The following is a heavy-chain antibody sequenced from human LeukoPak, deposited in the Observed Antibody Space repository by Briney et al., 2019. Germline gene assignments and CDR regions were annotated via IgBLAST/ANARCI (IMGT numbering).Heavy chain of an antibody. J-gene: IGHJ6*04. CDR1: GFTFSSYE. V-gene: IGHV3-48*03. Sequence: GGSLRLSCAASGFTFSSYEMNWVRQAPGKGLEWVSYISSSGSTIYYADSAKGRFTISRDNAKNSLYLQMDSLRAEDTAVYYCAELGITMIGGVWGKGTTVTISS. CDR2: ISSSGSTI. CDR3: AELGITMIGGV. D-gene: IGHD3-10*02.